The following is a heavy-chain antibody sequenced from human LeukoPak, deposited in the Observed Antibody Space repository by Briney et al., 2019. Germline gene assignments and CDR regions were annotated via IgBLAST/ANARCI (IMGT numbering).Heavy chain of an antibody. D-gene: IGHD5-18*01. CDR1: GGSISSSGYY. V-gene: IGHV4-39*01. CDR2: IYYSGST. J-gene: IGHJ4*02. Sequence: SETLSLTCNVSGGSISSSGYYWGWIRQPPGKGLEWIGSIYYSGSTYYNPSLKSRLTISVDTSKNQFSMRLSSVTAADTAVYYCASLSYSYPQWSDYWGQGTLVTVSS. CDR3: ASLSYSYPQWSDY.